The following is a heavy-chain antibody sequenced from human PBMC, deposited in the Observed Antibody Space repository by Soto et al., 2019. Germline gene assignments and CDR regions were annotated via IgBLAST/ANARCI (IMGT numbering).Heavy chain of an antibody. D-gene: IGHD3-22*01. J-gene: IGHJ5*02. CDR2: FVPLFGAA. V-gene: IGHV1-69*01. CDR3: AREQHDPYDASGYYFNWFDP. CDR1: GGTFNNYG. Sequence: QVQLVQSGAEVKKPGSSVRVSCKASGGTFNNYGVNWVRQAPGQGLEWMGGFVPLFGAANYAQKFQGRVTITADASTSVVYMQLSSLRSEDTAVYYCAREQHDPYDASGYYFNWFDPWGQGTLVTVSS.